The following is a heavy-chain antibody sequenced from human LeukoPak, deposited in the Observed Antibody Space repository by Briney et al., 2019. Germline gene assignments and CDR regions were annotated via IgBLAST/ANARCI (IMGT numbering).Heavy chain of an antibody. CDR1: GYTLTDFS. Sequence: ASLKVSCNISGYTLTDFSMHWVRQAPGKGLEWMGGFNREDDEAIYAPHFQGRVTVTEDTSTDTAYMELSSLRSEDTAVYYCATLNSYYDNSGRPLVPDWGQGTLVTVSS. D-gene: IGHD3-22*01. V-gene: IGHV1-24*01. CDR3: ATLNSYYDNSGRPLVPD. CDR2: FNREDDEA. J-gene: IGHJ4*02.